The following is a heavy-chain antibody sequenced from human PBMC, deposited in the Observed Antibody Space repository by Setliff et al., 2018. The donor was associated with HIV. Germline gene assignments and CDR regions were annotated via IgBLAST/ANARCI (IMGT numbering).Heavy chain of an antibody. D-gene: IGHD1-26*01. Sequence: GGSLRLSCEASGFTFDDYGMSWVRQVPGKGLEWVSGINWNGGSIGYADSVKGRFTISRDNAKNALYSQMNSLRAEDTALYYCARDVGGSYPDYWGQGTLVTVSS. CDR3: ARDVGGSYPDY. CDR1: GFTFDDYG. CDR2: INWNGGSI. V-gene: IGHV3-20*04. J-gene: IGHJ4*02.